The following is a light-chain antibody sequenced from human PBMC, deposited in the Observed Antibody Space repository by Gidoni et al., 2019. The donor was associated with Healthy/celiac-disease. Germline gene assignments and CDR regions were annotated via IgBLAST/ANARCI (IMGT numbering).Light chain of an antibody. CDR2: GNS. CDR1: SSNIGAGYD. V-gene: IGLV1-40*01. CDR3: QSYDSILSGVV. Sequence: QSVLTQPPSGSGAPGQRVTISCTGSSSNIGAGYDVHWYQQLPGTAPKLLIYGNSNRPSGVPDRFSGSKSGTSASLAITGLQAEDEADYYCQSYDSILSGVVFGGGTKLTVL. J-gene: IGLJ2*01.